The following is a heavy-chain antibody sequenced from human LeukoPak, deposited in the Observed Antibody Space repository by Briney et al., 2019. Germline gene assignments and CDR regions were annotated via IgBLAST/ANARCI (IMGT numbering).Heavy chain of an antibody. Sequence: GGSLRLSCAASGFTFSSSAMSWVRQAPGKGLEWVSSISGSGSGGSTYYADSMKGRFTISRDNSKNTLYLQMNSLRAEDTAVYYCAKSGYNRFDYWGQGTLVTVSS. V-gene: IGHV3-23*01. D-gene: IGHD5-24*01. J-gene: IGHJ4*02. CDR2: ISGSGSGGST. CDR1: GFTFSSSA. CDR3: AKSGYNRFDY.